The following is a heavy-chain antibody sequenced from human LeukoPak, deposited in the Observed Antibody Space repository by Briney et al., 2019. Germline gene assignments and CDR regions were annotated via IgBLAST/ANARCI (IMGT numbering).Heavy chain of an antibody. CDR3: ARDRRGYSYYFDY. J-gene: IGHJ4*02. Sequence: SETLSLTCTVSGGSISSGGYYWSWIRQHPGKGLEWIGYIYYSGSTYYNPSLMSRVTISVDTSKNQFSLKLSSVTAADTAVYYCARDRRGYSYYFDYWGQGTLVTVSS. CDR2: IYYSGST. D-gene: IGHD5-18*01. V-gene: IGHV4-31*03. CDR1: GGSISSGGYY.